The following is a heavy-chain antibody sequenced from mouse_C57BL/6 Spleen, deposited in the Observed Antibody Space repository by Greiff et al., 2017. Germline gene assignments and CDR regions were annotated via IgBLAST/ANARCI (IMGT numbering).Heavy chain of an antibody. D-gene: IGHD2-5*01. J-gene: IGHJ4*01. CDR1: GYTFTSYW. Sequence: VQLQQSGAELAKPGASVKLSCKASGYTFTSYWMHWVKQRPGQGLEWIGYIDPSSGYTKYNQKFKDKATLTADKSSSTAYMQLSSLTYEDSAVYDCARGIVTRDYYSMDYWGQGTSVTVSS. CDR3: ARGIVTRDYYSMDY. CDR2: IDPSSGYT. V-gene: IGHV1-7*01.